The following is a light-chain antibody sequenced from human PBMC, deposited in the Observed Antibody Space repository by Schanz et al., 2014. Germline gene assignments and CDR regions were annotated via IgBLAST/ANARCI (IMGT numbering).Light chain of an antibody. CDR3: CSYAGSYTLV. Sequence: QSALTQPASVSGSPGQSITISCTGTSSDLGSYNLVSWYQQHPGKAPKLMIYEGTKRPSGVSNRFSGSRSGSTASLTISGLQAEDEADYYCCSYAGSYTLVFGGGTKLTVL. CDR1: SSDLGSYNL. CDR2: EGT. V-gene: IGLV2-23*01. J-gene: IGLJ2*01.